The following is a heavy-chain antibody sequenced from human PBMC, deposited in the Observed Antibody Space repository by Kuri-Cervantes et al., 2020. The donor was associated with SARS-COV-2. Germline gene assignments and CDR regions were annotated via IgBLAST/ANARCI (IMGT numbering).Heavy chain of an antibody. V-gene: IGHV4-34*01. J-gene: IGHJ6*03. CDR2: INYSGTT. CDR3: ARLRRHNDGWFATGYYMDV. CDR1: GGSFSNFL. Sequence: SETLSLTCGVYGGSFSNFLWDWVSQPPGKGLEWIGEINYSGTTNYNPSLKSRVTISVDPSKNLFSLNLTSVTAADTAMYYCARLRRHNDGWFATGYYMDVWGKGTTVTVSS. D-gene: IGHD6-19*01.